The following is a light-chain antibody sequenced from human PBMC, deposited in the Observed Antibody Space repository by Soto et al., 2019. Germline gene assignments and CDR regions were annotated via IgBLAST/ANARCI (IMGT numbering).Light chain of an antibody. CDR1: QGIRED. J-gene: IGKJ2*01. CDR3: LQDYSCPYS. CDR2: AAS. Sequence: AIQMTQSPSSLSASVGDRVTITCRASQGIREDLGGYQQKPGKAPNVLISAASNLESGVPLRFSGCGSGTDFTLTISSLQPEDVSTYYYLQDYSCPYSSGPGNKLDIK. V-gene: IGKV1-6*01.